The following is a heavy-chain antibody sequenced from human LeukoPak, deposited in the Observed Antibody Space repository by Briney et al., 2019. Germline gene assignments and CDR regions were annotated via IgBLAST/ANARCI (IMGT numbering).Heavy chain of an antibody. CDR2: ISGSGGST. CDR3: ATDLETLAARNELIWSNWIDP. D-gene: IGHD6-6*01. J-gene: IGHJ5*02. CDR1: GFTFSSYA. Sequence: QPGGSLRLSCAASGFTFSSYAMSWVRQAPGKGLEWVSAISGSGGSTYYADSVKGRFTISRDNSKNTLYLQMNSLRAEDTAVYYCATDLETLAARNELIWSNWIDPRGLGTLVTVSS. V-gene: IGHV3-23*01.